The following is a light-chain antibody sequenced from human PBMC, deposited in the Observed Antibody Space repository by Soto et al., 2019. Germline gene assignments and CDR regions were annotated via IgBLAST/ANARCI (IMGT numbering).Light chain of an antibody. CDR2: DAT. J-gene: IGKJ1*01. CDR1: QTIDNT. CDR3: QQYNNWPLT. V-gene: IGKV3-15*01. Sequence: EIVMTQSPATLSLSPGERATLSCRASQTIDNTLAWYQRKPGQAPRLLIYDATTRATGIPARFSGSGSGTEFTLTISSLQSEDFAVYYCQQYNNWPLTFGQGTKVDIK.